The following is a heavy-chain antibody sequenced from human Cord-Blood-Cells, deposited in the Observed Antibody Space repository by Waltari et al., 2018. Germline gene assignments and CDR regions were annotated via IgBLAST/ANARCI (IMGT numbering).Heavy chain of an antibody. CDR2: IWYDGSNK. CDR1: GFTFSSYG. V-gene: IGHV3-33*01. CDR3: ARGGGSTVTTQDY. Sequence: QVQLVESGGGVVQPGRSLRLSCAASGFTFSSYGMHWVRQAPGKGLEWVEVIWYDGSNKYYAYSVKGRVTISRDNSKNTLYLQMNSLRAEDTAVYYCARGGGSTVTTQDYWGQGTLVTVSS. D-gene: IGHD4-17*01. J-gene: IGHJ4*02.